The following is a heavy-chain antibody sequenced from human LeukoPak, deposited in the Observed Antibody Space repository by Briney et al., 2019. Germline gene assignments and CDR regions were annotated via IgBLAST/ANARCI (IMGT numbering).Heavy chain of an antibody. V-gene: IGHV3-30*18. D-gene: IGHD1-26*01. CDR1: GFTFSSYG. CDR3: AKEGYSGSYNWLDY. Sequence: GGSLRLSCAASGFTFSSYGMHWVRQAPGKGLEWVAVISYDGSNKYYADSVKGRFTISRDNSKNTLYLQMNSLRAEDTAVYYCAKEGYSGSYNWLDYWGQGTLVTVSS. CDR2: ISYDGSNK. J-gene: IGHJ4*02.